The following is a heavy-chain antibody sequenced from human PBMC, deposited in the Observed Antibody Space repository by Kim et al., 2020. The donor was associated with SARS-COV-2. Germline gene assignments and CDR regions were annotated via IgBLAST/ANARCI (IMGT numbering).Heavy chain of an antibody. Sequence: SVKVSCKASGGTFSSYAISWVRQAPGQGLEWMGGIIPIFGTANYAQKFQGRVTITADESTSTAYMELSSLRSEDTAVYYCAIRDDILTGYPSWDYPTDSDHYYYGMDVWGQGTTVTVSS. CDR2: IIPIFGTA. V-gene: IGHV1-69*13. J-gene: IGHJ6*02. CDR1: GGTFSSYA. D-gene: IGHD3-9*01. CDR3: AIRDDILTGYPSWDYPTDSDHYYYGMDV.